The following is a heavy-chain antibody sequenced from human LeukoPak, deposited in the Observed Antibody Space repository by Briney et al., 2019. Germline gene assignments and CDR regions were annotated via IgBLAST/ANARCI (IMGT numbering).Heavy chain of an antibody. CDR2: IDDGGIDT. D-gene: IGHD3-16*01. CDR3: ELCFIGRLL. J-gene: IGHJ4*02. Sequence: HPGGSLKLSFVLSGFPFNCTRGVRHAPGRGLEGISHIDDGGIDTKYADYVKGLFTISRVNARDTVYTEMMSLRAEETAIYYWELCFIGRLLWGQGTPVTVSS. CDR1: GFPFNC. V-gene: IGHV3-74*03.